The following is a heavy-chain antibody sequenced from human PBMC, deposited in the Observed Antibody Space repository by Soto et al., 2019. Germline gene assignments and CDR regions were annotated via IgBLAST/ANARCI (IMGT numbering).Heavy chain of an antibody. CDR1: GNSVSINSAA. V-gene: IGHV6-1*01. D-gene: IGHD2-15*01. J-gene: IGHJ4*02. Sequence: SQSRALTCAISGNSVSINSAAWNWIKQSPSRGLEWLGRTYYRSKWYNDYAVSVKSRITINPDTSKNQFSLQLNSVTPEDTAVYYCARAAPRYCSGGSCYSGRDYWGQGTLVTVSS. CDR2: TYYRSKWYN. CDR3: ARAAPRYCSGGSCYSGRDY.